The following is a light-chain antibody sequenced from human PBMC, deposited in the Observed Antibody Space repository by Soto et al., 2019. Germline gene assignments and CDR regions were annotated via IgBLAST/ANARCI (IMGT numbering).Light chain of an antibody. CDR3: LQDINYPWT. J-gene: IGKJ1*01. CDR2: GAS. Sequence: VQMTKSQSSLSASVGDTVTIXCRASQGNGNDLCWYQQKQGRPPKVLISGASNLQSGGPTRFSGSGSGTDFTRAISSRQPEDSATYYGLQDINYPWTFGQGTKVDIK. V-gene: IGKV1-6*01. CDR1: QGNGND.